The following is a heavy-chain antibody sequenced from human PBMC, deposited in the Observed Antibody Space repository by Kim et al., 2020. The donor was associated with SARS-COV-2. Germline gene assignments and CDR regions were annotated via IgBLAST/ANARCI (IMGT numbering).Heavy chain of an antibody. CDR2: INPDNGNT. CDR1: GYNFTKYP. Sequence: ASVKVSCKAFGYNFTKYPMHWVRQAPGQSLEFMGWINPDNGNTRYSQKFQGRVTFTRDTSANTAYMELSSLRSEETAVYFCARGRSYGMDVWGQGTTVIVSS. CDR3: ARGRSYGMDV. J-gene: IGHJ6*02. V-gene: IGHV1-3*01.